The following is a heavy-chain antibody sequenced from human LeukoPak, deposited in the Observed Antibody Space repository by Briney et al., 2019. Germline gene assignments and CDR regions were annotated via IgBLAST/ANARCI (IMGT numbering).Heavy chain of an antibody. J-gene: IGHJ4*02. Sequence: PSETLSLTCTVSGGSISSNTYYWGWIRQPPGKGLEWIGSIYYSGSTYYNPSLKSRVTISVDTSKNQFSLKLSSVTAADTAVYYCARDYQRGYGDKTVDYWGQGTLVTVSS. V-gene: IGHV4-39*07. CDR1: GGSISSNTYY. CDR2: IYYSGST. D-gene: IGHD5-18*01. CDR3: ARDYQRGYGDKTVDY.